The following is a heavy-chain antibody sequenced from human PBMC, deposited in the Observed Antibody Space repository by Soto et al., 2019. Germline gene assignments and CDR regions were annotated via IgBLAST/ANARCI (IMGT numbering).Heavy chain of an antibody. Sequence: SVKVSCKASGVTFTSTAVQWVRQARGQRLEWIGCIVVGSGNTNYAQKFQERVTITRDMYTSTAYMELSSVRAEDMAVYYCAALGLRLGELSPNRRVPWGQGTLVTVSS. CDR1: GVTFTSTA. CDR2: IVVGSGNT. V-gene: IGHV1-58*01. CDR3: AALGLRLGELSPNRRVP. D-gene: IGHD3-16*02. J-gene: IGHJ5*02.